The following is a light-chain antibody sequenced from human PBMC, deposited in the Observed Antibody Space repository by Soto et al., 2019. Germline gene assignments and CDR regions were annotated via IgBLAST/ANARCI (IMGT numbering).Light chain of an antibody. CDR1: RSDVRGYNY. V-gene: IGLV2-14*01. Sequence: QSALTQPASVSGSPGQSITISCTGTRSDVRGYNYVSWYQQHPGKAPKLMIYDVSNRSSGVSNRFSGSKSGTTASLTISGLHAEDEADYPCISYISSSLVFGGGTKLTVL. CDR2: DVS. CDR3: ISYISSSLV. J-gene: IGLJ2*01.